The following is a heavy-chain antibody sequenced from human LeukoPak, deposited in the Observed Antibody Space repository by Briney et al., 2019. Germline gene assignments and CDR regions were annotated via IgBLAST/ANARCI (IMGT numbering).Heavy chain of an antibody. D-gene: IGHD4-17*01. CDR1: GGSISSSSYY. J-gene: IGHJ4*02. CDR3: ARSDYGDYGSFDY. V-gene: IGHV4-39*01. CDR2: IYYSGDT. Sequence: SETLSLTCTVSGGSISSSSYYWGWIRQPPGKGLEWIGTIYYSGDTYYNPSLKSRVTISADMSKNQFSLRLSSVTAADTAVYYCARSDYGDYGSFDYWGQGSLVTVSS.